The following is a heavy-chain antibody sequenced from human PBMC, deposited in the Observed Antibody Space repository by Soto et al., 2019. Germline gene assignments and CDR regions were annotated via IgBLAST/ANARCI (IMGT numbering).Heavy chain of an antibody. D-gene: IGHD2-8*01. CDR2: IIPISGTT. CDR3: ARVRCFNGLCHTADY. J-gene: IGHJ4*02. V-gene: IGHV1-69*13. CDR1: GDVFRSYG. Sequence: SVKVSCKASGDVFRSYGINWVRQAPGQGLEWMGGIIPISGTTNYAQKFQGRVAITADESTDTVYMELSRLRSEDTAVYFCARVRCFNGLCHTADYWGQGTPVTVSS.